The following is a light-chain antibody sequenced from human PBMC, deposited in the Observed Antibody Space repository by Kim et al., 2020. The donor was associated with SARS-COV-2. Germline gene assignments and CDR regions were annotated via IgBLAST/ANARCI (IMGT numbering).Light chain of an antibody. CDR2: GSI. CDR1: SSNNWASNC. Sequence: VTITSTAGSSNNWASNCVPWYQQFPGTAPKLLISGSIHRPSGVPDRFSGSKSGTSASLGITGLQAEDEADYYCQSYDSRLSGSVFGGGTQLTVL. J-gene: IGLJ2*01. CDR3: QSYDSRLSGSV. V-gene: IGLV1-40*01.